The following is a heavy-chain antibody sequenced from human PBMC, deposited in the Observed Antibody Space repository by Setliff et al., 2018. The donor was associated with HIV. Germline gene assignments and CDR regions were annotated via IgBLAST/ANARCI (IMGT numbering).Heavy chain of an antibody. CDR3: AKASRGGYLLYFDY. Sequence: GGSLRLSCAASGFTFSSYAMHWVRQAPGKGLEWVAVISYDGSNKYYADSVKGRFTISRDNSKNTLYLQMNSLRAEDTAVYYCAKASRGGYLLYFDYWGQGTLVTVSS. V-gene: IGHV3-30-3*01. CDR2: ISYDGSNK. D-gene: IGHD5-12*01. CDR1: GFTFSSYA. J-gene: IGHJ4*02.